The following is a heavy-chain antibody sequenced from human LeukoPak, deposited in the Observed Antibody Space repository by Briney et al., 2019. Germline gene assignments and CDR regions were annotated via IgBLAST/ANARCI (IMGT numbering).Heavy chain of an antibody. CDR2: FDPEDGET. J-gene: IGHJ1*01. V-gene: IGHV1-24*01. D-gene: IGHD2-2*01. Sequence: ASVKVSCKVSGYTLTELSMHWVRQAPGKGLEWMGGFDPEDGETIYAQKFQGRVTMTEDTSTGTAYMELSSLRSEDTAVYYCATALTPMDVVVPAYEYFQHWGQGTLVTVSS. CDR3: ATALTPMDVVVPAYEYFQH. CDR1: GYTLTELS.